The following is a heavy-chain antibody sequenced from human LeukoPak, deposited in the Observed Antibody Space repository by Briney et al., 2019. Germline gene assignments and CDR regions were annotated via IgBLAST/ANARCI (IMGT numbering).Heavy chain of an antibody. V-gene: IGHV4-34*01. J-gene: IGHJ4*02. CDR2: INHSGST. D-gene: IGHD3-9*01. Sequence: SETLSLTCAVYGGSFSGYYWSWIRQPPGKGLEWIGEINHSGSTNYNPSLKSRVTISVDTSKNQFSLKLSSVTAADTAVYYCARGFSYGILTGSFGSFDYWGQGTLVTVSS. CDR1: GGSFSGYY. CDR3: ARGFSYGILTGSFGSFDY.